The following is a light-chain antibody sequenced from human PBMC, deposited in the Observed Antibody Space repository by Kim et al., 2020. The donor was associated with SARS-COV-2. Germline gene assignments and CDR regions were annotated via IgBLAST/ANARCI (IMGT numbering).Light chain of an antibody. CDR2: YDS. Sequence: SYELTQPPSVSVAPGKTDRITCGGNNIGRKSVHWYKQKPGQAPVLVIYYDSDRPSGIPERFSGSNSGNTATLTISRVEAGDEADYYCQVWDSSSDHWVFG. CDR3: QVWDSSSDHWV. V-gene: IGLV3-21*04. CDR1: NIGRKS. J-gene: IGLJ3*02.